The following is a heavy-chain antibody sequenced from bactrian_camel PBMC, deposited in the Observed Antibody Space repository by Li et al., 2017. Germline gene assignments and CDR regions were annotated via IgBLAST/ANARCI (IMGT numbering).Heavy chain of an antibody. D-gene: IGHD2*01. J-gene: IGHJ6*01. Sequence: QLVESGGGAVQAGGSLRVSCGISGLMYSWYCLAWFRQAPGKEREGIANLDNGDGSTKYADPVKGRFTISLDNGANTLYLQMNGLKPEDSAMYYCTADLGPIDLLSQTDFGYWGQGTQVTVS. CDR2: LDNGDGST. V-gene: IGHV3S28*01. CDR1: GLMYSWYC. CDR3: TADLGPIDLLSQTDFGY.